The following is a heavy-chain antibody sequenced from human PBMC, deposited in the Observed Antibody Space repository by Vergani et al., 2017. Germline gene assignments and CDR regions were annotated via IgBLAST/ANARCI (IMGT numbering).Heavy chain of an antibody. CDR2: INSDGSST. CDR1: GFTFSSYW. V-gene: IGHV3-74*01. J-gene: IGHJ4*02. Sequence: EVQLVESGGGLVQPGGSLRLSCAASGFTFSSYWIHWVRQAPGKGLVWFSRINSDGSSTSYADYVKGRLTISRDKAKNTLYLKMNSLRAEETDVYYCARDFWLAGYSSGWYTGDWGQGTLVTVSS. D-gene: IGHD6-19*01. CDR3: ARDFWLAGYSSGWYTGD.